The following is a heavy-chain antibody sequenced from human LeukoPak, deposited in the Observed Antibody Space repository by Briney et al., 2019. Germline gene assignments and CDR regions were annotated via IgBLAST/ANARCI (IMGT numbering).Heavy chain of an antibody. CDR2: ISYDGTNN. CDR1: GFTFSSYA. Sequence: PGGSLRLSCAASGFTFSSYALHWVRQAPGKGLEWVAVISYDGTNNYYADSVKGRFTISRDNSKNMLYLQMNSLRPEDTAVYYCASLAGSSGWFLAPNDYWGQGTLAIVSS. D-gene: IGHD6-19*01. V-gene: IGHV3-30-3*01. CDR3: ASLAGSSGWFLAPNDY. J-gene: IGHJ4*02.